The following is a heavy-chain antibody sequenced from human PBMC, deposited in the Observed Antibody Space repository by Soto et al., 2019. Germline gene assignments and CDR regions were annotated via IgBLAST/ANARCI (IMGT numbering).Heavy chain of an antibody. Sequence: HGESLKISCKGSGYSFTSYWISWVRQMPGKGLEWMGRIDPSDSYTNYSPSFQGHVTISADKSISTAYLQWSSLKASDTAMYYCARFSSSVVSNYYYYGMDVWGQGTTVTVSS. D-gene: IGHD2-15*01. V-gene: IGHV5-10-1*01. J-gene: IGHJ6*02. CDR2: IDPSDSYT. CDR1: GYSFTSYW. CDR3: ARFSSSVVSNYYYYGMDV.